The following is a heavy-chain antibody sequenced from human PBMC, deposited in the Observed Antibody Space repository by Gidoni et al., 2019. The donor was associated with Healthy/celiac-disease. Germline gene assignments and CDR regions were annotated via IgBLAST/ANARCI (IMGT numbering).Heavy chain of an antibody. CDR1: GFTFSSYS. CDR2: ISSSSSYI. J-gene: IGHJ6*02. Sequence: EVQLVESGGGLVKPGGSLRLSCAASGFTFSSYSMNWVRQAPGKGLEWVSSISSSSSYIYYADSVKGRFTISRDNAKNSLYLQMNSLRAEDTAVYYCARPMVAAREDYYYYGMDVWGQGTTVTVSS. CDR3: ARPMVAAREDYYYYGMDV. D-gene: IGHD6-6*01. V-gene: IGHV3-21*01.